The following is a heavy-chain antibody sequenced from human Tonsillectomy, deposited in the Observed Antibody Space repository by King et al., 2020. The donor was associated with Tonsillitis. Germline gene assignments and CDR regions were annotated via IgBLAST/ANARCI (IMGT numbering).Heavy chain of an antibody. D-gene: IGHD6-19*01. CDR1: GGSIRTYY. V-gene: IGHV4-59*01. CDR3: AGDLAGEGSGLPIRQNPKALDL. Sequence: VQLQESGPGLVRPSETLSLTCTVSGGSIRTYYWSWIRQSPGKGLEWIGYIFYSGSTKYNPSLKSRVTISVDTSKNQFSLRLTSATTADTAVYYCAGDLAGEGSGLPIRQNPKALDLWGRGALVTVSS. J-gene: IGHJ5*02. CDR2: IFYSGST.